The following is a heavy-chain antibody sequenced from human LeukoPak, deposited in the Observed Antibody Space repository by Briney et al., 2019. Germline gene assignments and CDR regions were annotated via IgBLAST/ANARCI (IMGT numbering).Heavy chain of an antibody. Sequence: GGSLTLSCAASGFTFSNAWMSWVRQAPGKGLEWVGRIKSKTDGGTTDYAAPVKVRFTISRDDSKNTLYLQMNSLKSEDTAVYYCTTQLLWFGELSYWGQGTLVTVSS. V-gene: IGHV3-15*01. J-gene: IGHJ4*02. CDR1: GFTFSNAW. CDR3: TTQLLWFGELSY. D-gene: IGHD3-10*01. CDR2: IKSKTDGGTT.